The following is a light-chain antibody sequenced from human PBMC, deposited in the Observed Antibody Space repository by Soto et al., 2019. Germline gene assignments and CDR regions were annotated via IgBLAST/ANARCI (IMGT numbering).Light chain of an antibody. CDR1: QSISRY. Sequence: EIVLTQSPATLSLSPGERATLSCTASQSISRYLAWYQQKPGQAPRLLIYDASNRATGIPARFSGSGSGTDFTLTISSLEPEDFAVYYCQQRSSWPRITFGQGTRLEIK. V-gene: IGKV3-11*01. CDR3: QQRSSWPRIT. J-gene: IGKJ5*01. CDR2: DAS.